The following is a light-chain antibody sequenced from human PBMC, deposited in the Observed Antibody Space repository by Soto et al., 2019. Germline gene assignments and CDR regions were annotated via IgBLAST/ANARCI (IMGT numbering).Light chain of an antibody. CDR1: SSDVGGYNY. J-gene: IGLJ3*02. Sequence: QSALTQPASVSGSPGQSITISCTGTSSDVGGYNYVSWYQQHPGKAPKLMIYEVNNRPSGVSNRFSGSKSGNTASLTISGLQADDEADYYCSSYTSSGTLVLFGGGTKVTVL. CDR2: EVN. CDR3: SSYTSSGTLVL. V-gene: IGLV2-14*01.